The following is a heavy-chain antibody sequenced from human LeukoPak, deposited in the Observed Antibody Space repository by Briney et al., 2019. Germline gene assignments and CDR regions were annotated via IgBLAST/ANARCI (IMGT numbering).Heavy chain of an antibody. V-gene: IGHV3-30-3*01. J-gene: IGHJ4*02. Sequence: GGSLRLSCAASGFTFSSYAMHWVGQAPGKGLEGVAVISYDGSNKYYADSVKGRFTISRDNSKNTLYLQMNSLRAEDTAAYYCAREVVVAAHIDYWGQGTLVTVSS. D-gene: IGHD2-15*01. CDR3: AREVVVAAHIDY. CDR2: ISYDGSNK. CDR1: GFTFSSYA.